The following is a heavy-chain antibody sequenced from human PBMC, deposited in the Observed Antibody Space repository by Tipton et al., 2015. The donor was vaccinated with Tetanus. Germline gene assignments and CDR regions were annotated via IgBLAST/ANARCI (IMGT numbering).Heavy chain of an antibody. D-gene: IGHD2-2*01. Sequence: TLSLTCTVSGGSFSNYYWNWIRQSPGRRLEWIGNIYYGGDTDYNPSLQSRATISLDTSKKLFSLRLKSVTAADTAIYYCAREVPAAGHFDSWGQGTLVTVSS. V-gene: IGHV4-59*01. CDR2: IYYGGDT. J-gene: IGHJ4*02. CDR3: AREVPAAGHFDS. CDR1: GGSFSNYY.